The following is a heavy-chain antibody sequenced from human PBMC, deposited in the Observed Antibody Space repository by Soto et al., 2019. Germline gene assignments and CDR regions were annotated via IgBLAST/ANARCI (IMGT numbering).Heavy chain of an antibody. J-gene: IGHJ3*02. V-gene: IGHV1-69*06. D-gene: IGHD3-22*01. CDR2: IIPIFGTA. CDR1: GGTFSSYA. CDR3: ARFTYYYDSSGYDAFDI. Sequence: QVQLVQSGAEVKKPGSSVKVSCKASGGTFSSYAISWVRQAPGQGLEWMGGIIPIFGTANYAQKFQGRVTITADKSTSTAYMELSSLRSEDTAVYYCARFTYYYDSSGYDAFDIWGQGTMVTVSS.